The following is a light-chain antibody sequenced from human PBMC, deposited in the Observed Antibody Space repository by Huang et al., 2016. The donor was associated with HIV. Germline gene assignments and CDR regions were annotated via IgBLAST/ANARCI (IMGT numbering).Light chain of an antibody. J-gene: IGKJ2*01. V-gene: IGKV3-15*01. CDR2: GAS. Sequence: EIVLTQSPPTLSVSPGEPATLSCRASQHVRDKLAWYQQRPGQPPRLLIHGASTRATGIPARFSGSGSGTEFTLTISSLQSEDFAVYHCQQYNKWPPYTFGQGTKVEIK. CDR3: QQYNKWPPYT. CDR1: QHVRDK.